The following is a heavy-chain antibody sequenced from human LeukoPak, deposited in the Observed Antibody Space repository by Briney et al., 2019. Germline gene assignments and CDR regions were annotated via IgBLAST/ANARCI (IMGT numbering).Heavy chain of an antibody. J-gene: IGHJ5*02. V-gene: IGHV3-23*01. CDR2: ISAGGGST. D-gene: IGHD6-13*01. Sequence: GGSLRLSCAASGFTLSTYAMDWVRQAPGKGLEWVSGISAGGGSTYYADSVKGRFTISRDNSKNTLYLQMNSLTVEDTAVYYCAKSPRSAADNWFDPWGQGTLVTVSS. CDR3: AKSPRSAADNWFDP. CDR1: GFTLSTYA.